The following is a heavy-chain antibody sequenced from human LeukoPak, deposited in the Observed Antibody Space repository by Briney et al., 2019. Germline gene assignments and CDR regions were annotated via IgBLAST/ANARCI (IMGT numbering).Heavy chain of an antibody. CDR2: ISSSSSYI. J-gene: IGHJ3*02. D-gene: IGHD3-10*01. V-gene: IGHV3-21*01. CDR1: GFTFSSYA. Sequence: GGSLRLSCAASGFTFSSYAMHWVRQAPGKGLEWVSSISSSSSYIYYADSVKGRFTISRDNAKNSLYLQMNSLRAEDTAVYYCARDTRITMVRGVTWYDAFDIWGQGTMVTVSS. CDR3: ARDTRITMVRGVTWYDAFDI.